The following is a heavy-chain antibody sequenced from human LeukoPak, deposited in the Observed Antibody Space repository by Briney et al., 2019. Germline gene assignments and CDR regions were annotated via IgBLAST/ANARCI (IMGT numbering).Heavy chain of an antibody. CDR1: GDSISTSSYY. Sequence: SETLSLTCTASGDSISTSSYYWVWLRQPPGKGLEWIVTIYYSGSTYYNPSLTSRVTISVDTSKNQFSLKLSSVTAADTAVYYCARHKDYYYSYMDVWGKGTTVTISS. V-gene: IGHV4-39*01. CDR3: ARHKDYYYSYMDV. CDR2: IYYSGST. J-gene: IGHJ6*03.